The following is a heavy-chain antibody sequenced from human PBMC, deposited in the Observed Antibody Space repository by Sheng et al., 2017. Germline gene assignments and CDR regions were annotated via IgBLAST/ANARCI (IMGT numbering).Heavy chain of an antibody. CDR2: ISGNGGST. CDR1: GFTFSSYA. Sequence: EVQLLESGGGVVQPGGSLRLSCAASGFTFSSYAMSWVRQAPGKGLEWVSTISGNGGSTYYADSVKGRFTISRDNSKNRLSLLMNSLRVEDTAVYYCAKDGSYYPNYFDYWGQGTLVTVSS. CDR3: AKDGSYYPNYFDY. J-gene: IGHJ4*02. D-gene: IGHD1-26*01. V-gene: IGHV3-23*01.